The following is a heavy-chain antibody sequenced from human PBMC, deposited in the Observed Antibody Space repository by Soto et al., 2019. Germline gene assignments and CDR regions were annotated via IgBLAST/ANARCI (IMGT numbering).Heavy chain of an antibody. CDR1: GYRFTNYW. CDR2: IYPGDSDT. J-gene: IGHJ4*02. D-gene: IGHD3-10*01. CDR3: ALVVRGVMTEAYYFDY. V-gene: IGHV5-51*01. Sequence: PGESLKISCKGSGYRFTNYWIGWVRQMPGKGLEWMGLIYPGDSDTRYSPSFQGQVTISADKSISTTYLQWSSLKASDTAMNFFALVVRGVMTEAYYFDYWGQETLVTVSS.